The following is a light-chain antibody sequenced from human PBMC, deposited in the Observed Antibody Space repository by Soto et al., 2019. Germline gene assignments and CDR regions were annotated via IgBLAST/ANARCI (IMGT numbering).Light chain of an antibody. J-gene: IGLJ2*01. V-gene: IGLV2-14*01. CDR2: DVS. CDR3: SSYTSSSALG. Sequence: QSALTQPASVSGSPGQSITISCTGISSDVGGYNSVSWYQQHPGKAPKLMIYDVSNRPSGVSNRFSGSKSDNMASLTISGLQAEDEADYYCSSYTSSSALGFGGGTKLTVL. CDR1: SSDVGGYNS.